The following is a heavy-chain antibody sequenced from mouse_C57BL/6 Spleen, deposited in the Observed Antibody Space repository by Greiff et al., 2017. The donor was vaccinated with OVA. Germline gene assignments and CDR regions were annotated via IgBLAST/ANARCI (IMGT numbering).Heavy chain of an antibody. V-gene: IGHV1-26*01. J-gene: IGHJ4*01. Sequence: VQLQQSGPELVKPGASVKISCKASGYTFTDYYMHWVKQSHGKSLEWIGDINPNNGGTSYNQKFKGKATLTVDKSSSTAYMELRSLTSEDSAVYYCARPYYGNLYYAMDYWGQGTSVTVSS. D-gene: IGHD2-10*01. CDR1: GYTFTDYY. CDR3: ARPYYGNLYYAMDY. CDR2: INPNNGGT.